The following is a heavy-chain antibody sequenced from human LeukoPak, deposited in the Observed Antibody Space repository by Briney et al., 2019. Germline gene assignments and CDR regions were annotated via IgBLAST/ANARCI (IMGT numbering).Heavy chain of an antibody. J-gene: IGHJ3*02. Sequence: PGGSLRLSCAASGFTFSSYWMHWVRQAPGKGLVWVTGISGDGRDIWYADSVKGRFTISRDNAKNTLYLQMNSVRVEDTAVYFCTREVNAFDIWGQGTTITVSS. V-gene: IGHV3-74*01. CDR3: TREVNAFDI. CDR1: GFTFSSYW. CDR2: ISGDGRDI.